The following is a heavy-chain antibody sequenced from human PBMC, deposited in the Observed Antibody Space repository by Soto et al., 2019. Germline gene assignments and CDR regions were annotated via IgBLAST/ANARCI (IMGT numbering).Heavy chain of an antibody. Sequence: GGSLRLSCAASGFTVSSEYMSWVRQAPGKGLEWVSGIYSGGNTYYADSVKGRFTISRDTSKNTLYLQTNSLRADDTAVYYCARASGSRFFDYWGQGALVTVSS. V-gene: IGHV3-53*01. CDR1: GFTVSSEY. CDR3: ARASGSRFFDY. D-gene: IGHD1-26*01. CDR2: IYSGGNT. J-gene: IGHJ4*02.